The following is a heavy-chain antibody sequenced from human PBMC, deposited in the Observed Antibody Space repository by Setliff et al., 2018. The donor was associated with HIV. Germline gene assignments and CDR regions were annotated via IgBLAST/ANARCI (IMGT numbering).Heavy chain of an antibody. Sequence: SETLSLTCTVSAASIRSHYWSWIRQSPGKGLEWIGNFYYAGSTDYNPSFKSRVTISLDKSNNQISLNLSSATAADTAVYYCARHTVFVRYFDHWGQGMLVTVS. CDR1: AASIRSHY. J-gene: IGHJ4*02. V-gene: IGHV4-59*11. D-gene: IGHD2-2*02. CDR2: FYYAGST. CDR3: ARHTVFVRYFDH.